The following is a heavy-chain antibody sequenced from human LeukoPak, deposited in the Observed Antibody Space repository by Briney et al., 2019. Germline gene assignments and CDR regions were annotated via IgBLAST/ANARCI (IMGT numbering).Heavy chain of an antibody. CDR3: ARDYYGGNSNNWFDP. V-gene: IGHV3-48*03. J-gene: IGHJ5*02. D-gene: IGHD4-23*01. CDR1: GFTFSSFD. Sequence: GGSLRLSCAASGFTFSSFDMNWVRQAPGKGLEWLSYISNSGSTMYYADSVKGRFTVSRDNAKNSLYLQMNSLRAEDTAVYYCARDYYGGNSNNWFDPWGQGTLVTVSS. CDR2: ISNSGSTM.